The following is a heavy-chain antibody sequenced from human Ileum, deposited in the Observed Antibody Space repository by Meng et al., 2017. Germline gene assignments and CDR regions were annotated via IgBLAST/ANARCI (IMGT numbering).Heavy chain of an antibody. CDR2: IHHSGST. CDR1: GGSILTSDW. D-gene: IGHD1-26*01. CDR3: AREWSGSYRHFDY. Sequence: QVRRPHPGPGPLKASATLSLHCAVSGGSILTSDWLSWVRQPPGKGLEWIGEIHHSGSTNYNPSLKSRVTISVDKSKNQFSLKLNSVTAADTAVYYCAREWSGSYRHFDYWGQGTLVTVSS. V-gene: IGHV4-4*02. J-gene: IGHJ4*02.